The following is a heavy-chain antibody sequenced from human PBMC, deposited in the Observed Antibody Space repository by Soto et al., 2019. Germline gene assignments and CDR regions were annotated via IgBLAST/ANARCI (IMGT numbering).Heavy chain of an antibody. CDR2: ISWNSGSI. V-gene: IGHV3-9*01. CDR1: GFTFDDYA. Sequence: GGSLRLSCAASGFTFDDYAMHWVRQAPGKGLEWVSGISWNSGSIGYADSVKGRFTISRDNAKNSLYLQMNSLRAEDTALYYCAKVTDYGDYRSAFDIWGQGTMVT. CDR3: AKVTDYGDYRSAFDI. D-gene: IGHD4-17*01. J-gene: IGHJ3*02.